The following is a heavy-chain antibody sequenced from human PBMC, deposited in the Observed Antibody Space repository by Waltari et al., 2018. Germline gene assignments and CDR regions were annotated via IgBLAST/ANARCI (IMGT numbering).Heavy chain of an antibody. CDR2: ISGSGGST. J-gene: IGHJ5*02. CDR3: AKEWYNWNYGWFDP. Sequence: GLEWVSAISGSGGSTYYADSVKGRFTISRDNSKNTLYLQMNSLRAEDTAVYYCAKEWYNWNYGWFDPWGQGTLVTVSS. V-gene: IGHV3-23*01. D-gene: IGHD1-7*01.